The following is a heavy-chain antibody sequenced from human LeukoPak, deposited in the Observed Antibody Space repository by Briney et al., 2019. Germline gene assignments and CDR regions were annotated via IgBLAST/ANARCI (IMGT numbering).Heavy chain of an antibody. D-gene: IGHD2-8*01. CDR1: GVSISSHY. V-gene: IGHV4-59*11. CDR3: ARMVFGIMTGYYHDS. J-gene: IGHJ4*02. CDR2: RYHNGNS. Sequence: SETLSLTCNVSGVSISSHYWSWLRQPPGKGLEWIGYRYHNGNSNYNPSLRSRVTVSIDMSKSQVSLSLNSVTAADTAVYYCARMVFGIMTGYYHDSWGQGTLVIVSS.